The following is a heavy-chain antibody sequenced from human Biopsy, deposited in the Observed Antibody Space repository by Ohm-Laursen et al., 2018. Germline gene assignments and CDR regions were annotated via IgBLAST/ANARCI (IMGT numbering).Heavy chain of an antibody. Sequence: TLSLTGTVSGDSVTKYYWSWIRQPTGKGLVWIVHIYYSVMNNYNSSLQSRVSISVDTSRNQVSQTLNSVTAADTAVYYCARDSGILNYGDFKYYHYYGMDVWGQGTKVTVSS. V-gene: IGHV4-59*02. CDR2: IYYSVMN. CDR3: ARDSGILNYGDFKYYHYYGMDV. D-gene: IGHD4-17*01. CDR1: GDSVTKYY. J-gene: IGHJ6*02.